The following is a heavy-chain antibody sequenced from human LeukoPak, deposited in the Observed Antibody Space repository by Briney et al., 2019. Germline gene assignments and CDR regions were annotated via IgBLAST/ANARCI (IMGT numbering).Heavy chain of an antibody. V-gene: IGHV3-23*01. Sequence: GGSLRLSCAASGFTFSSYAMSWVRQAPGKGLEWVSGISGSGTSTFYADSVRGRFTISRDHPKNTLYLQMNSLRAGDTAVYYCAKVNYYESSDIGLFDYWGQGTLVTVSS. CDR3: AKVNYYESSDIGLFDY. J-gene: IGHJ4*02. CDR1: GFTFSSYA. CDR2: ISGSGTST. D-gene: IGHD3-22*01.